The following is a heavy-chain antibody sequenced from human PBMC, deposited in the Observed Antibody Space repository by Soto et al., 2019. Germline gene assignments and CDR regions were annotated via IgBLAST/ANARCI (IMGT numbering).Heavy chain of an antibody. CDR3: VRRGSGTNSIDY. D-gene: IGHD1-26*01. V-gene: IGHV3-33*01. J-gene: IGHJ4*02. CDR1: GFTFSSYG. Sequence: QVQLVESGGGVVQPGRSLRLSCAASGFTFSSYGMHWVRQAPGKGLEWVAVIWTDGSNKYYADSVKGRFTVSRDNSKNTMYLQMNSLRDEDTAVYYCVRRGSGTNSIDYWGQGTLVTVSS. CDR2: IWTDGSNK.